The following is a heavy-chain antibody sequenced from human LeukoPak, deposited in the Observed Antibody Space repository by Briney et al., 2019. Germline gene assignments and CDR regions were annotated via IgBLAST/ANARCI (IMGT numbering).Heavy chain of an antibody. D-gene: IGHD1-14*01. CDR2: INHSGST. V-gene: IGHV4-34*01. J-gene: IGHJ5*02. CDR3: ARGFTRRFDP. CDR1: GGSFSGYY. Sequence: SETLSLTCAVYGGSFSGYYWSWIRQPPGKGLEWIGEINHSGSTNYNPSLKSRVTISVDTSKNQFSLKLSSVTAADTAVYYCARGFTRRFDPRGQGTLVTVSS.